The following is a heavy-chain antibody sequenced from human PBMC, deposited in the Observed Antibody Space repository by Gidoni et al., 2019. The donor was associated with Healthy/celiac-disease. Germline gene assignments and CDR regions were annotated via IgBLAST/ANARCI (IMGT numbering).Heavy chain of an antibody. D-gene: IGHD1-26*01. Sequence: QLQLQESGPGLVKPSETLSLTCTVSGGSISSSRYYWGWIRQPPGKGLEWIGSIYYSGSTYYNPSLKSRVTISVDTSKNQFSLKLSSVTAADTAVYYCARAHELFVGLLGAFDIWGQGTMVTVSS. V-gene: IGHV4-39*07. J-gene: IGHJ3*02. CDR2: IYYSGST. CDR3: ARAHELFVGLLGAFDI. CDR1: GGSISSSRYY.